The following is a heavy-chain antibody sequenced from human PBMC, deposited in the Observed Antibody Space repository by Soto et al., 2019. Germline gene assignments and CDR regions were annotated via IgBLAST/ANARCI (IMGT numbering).Heavy chain of an antibody. V-gene: IGHV4-30-2*01. D-gene: IGHD2-2*01. J-gene: IGHJ5*02. Sequence: PSETLSLTCAVSGGSISSGGYSWSWIRQPPGKGLEWIGYIYHSGSTYYNPSLKSRVTISVDRSKNQFSLKLSSVTAADTAVYYCASSRTPQGGFDPWGQGTLVTVS. CDR3: ASSRTPQGGFDP. CDR2: IYHSGST. CDR1: GGSISSGGYS.